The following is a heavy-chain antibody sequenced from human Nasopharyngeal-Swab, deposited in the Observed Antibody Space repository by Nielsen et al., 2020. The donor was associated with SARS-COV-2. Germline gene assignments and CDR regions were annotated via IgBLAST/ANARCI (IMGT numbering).Heavy chain of an antibody. V-gene: IGHV3-30-3*01. D-gene: IGHD5-18*01. CDR3: ASGYSYGDFDY. Sequence: WIRQPPGKGLEWVAVISYDGSNNDYADSVKGRFSISRDNSKNALYLQMNSLRAEDTAVYYCASGYSYGDFDYWGQGTLVTVSS. CDR2: ISYDGSNN. J-gene: IGHJ4*02.